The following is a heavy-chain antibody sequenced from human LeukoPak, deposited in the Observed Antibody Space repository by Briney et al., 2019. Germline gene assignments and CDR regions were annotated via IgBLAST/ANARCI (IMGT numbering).Heavy chain of an antibody. D-gene: IGHD1-26*01. Sequence: GGSLRLSCAASGFTLSSYWMSWVRQAPGKGLEWVANIKQDGSEKYYVDSVKGRFTISRDNAKNSLYLQMNSLRAEDTAVYYCARDHIVGATNFDDWGQGTLVTVSS. J-gene: IGHJ4*02. CDR3: ARDHIVGATNFDD. CDR1: GFTLSSYW. V-gene: IGHV3-7*05. CDR2: IKQDGSEK.